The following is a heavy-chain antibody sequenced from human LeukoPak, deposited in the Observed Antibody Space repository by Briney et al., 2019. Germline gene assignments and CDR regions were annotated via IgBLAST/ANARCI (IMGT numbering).Heavy chain of an antibody. CDR3: ARDLRFLERSYHDDY. J-gene: IGHJ4*02. V-gene: IGHV3-7*01. CDR2: IKQDGSQK. Sequence: GGSLRLSCVASGFTFTNYWMNWVRQAPGKGLEWVASIKQDGSQKSYVDSVKGRFTISRDNAKNSLYLQMNSLRAEDTAVYYCARDLRFLERSYHDDYWGQGTLVTVSS. CDR1: GFTFTNYW. D-gene: IGHD3-3*01.